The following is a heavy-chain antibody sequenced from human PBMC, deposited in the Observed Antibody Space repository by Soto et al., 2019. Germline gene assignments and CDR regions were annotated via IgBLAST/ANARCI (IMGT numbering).Heavy chain of an antibody. CDR3: ATRVGADDAFEF. D-gene: IGHD3-10*01. CDR2: FSRVNYV. CDR1: GYTFTSYS. V-gene: IGHV3-21*01. Sequence: SCKASGYTFTSYSMNWVRQAPGKGLEWVSSFSRVNYVYYADSVKGRFTISRDNAKNSLYLQMNSLRAEDTAVYYCATRVGADDAFEFWGQGTMVTVS. J-gene: IGHJ3*01.